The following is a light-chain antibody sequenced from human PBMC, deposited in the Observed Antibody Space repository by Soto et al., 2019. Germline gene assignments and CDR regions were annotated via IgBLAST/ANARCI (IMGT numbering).Light chain of an antibody. V-gene: IGLV2-8*01. CDR2: EVS. CDR3: TSYAGDTSLGV. Sequence: QSALTQPASVSGSPGQSITISCTGTSSDVGAYNYVSWYQQHPDRAPKLMIYEVSKRPSGVPDRFSGSKSGNTASLTVSGLQAEDEADYYCTSYAGDTSLGVLGGGTKVTVL. J-gene: IGLJ3*02. CDR1: SSDVGAYNY.